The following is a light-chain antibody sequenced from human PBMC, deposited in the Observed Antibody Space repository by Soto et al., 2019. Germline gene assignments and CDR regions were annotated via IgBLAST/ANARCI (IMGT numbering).Light chain of an antibody. CDR1: QSISSW. Sequence: IQMTQSPYTLSASVGDRVTITCRASQSISSWLAWYQQKPGEAPKLLISDASSLESGVPSRFSGSGPGTEFPLTISSLQPDDLATYTWQPYKTNPAIFSQGTKVDIK. CDR3: QPYKTNPAI. CDR2: DAS. V-gene: IGKV1-5*01. J-gene: IGKJ3*01.